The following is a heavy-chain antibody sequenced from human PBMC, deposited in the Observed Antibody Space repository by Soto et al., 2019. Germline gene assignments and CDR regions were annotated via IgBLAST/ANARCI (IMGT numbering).Heavy chain of an antibody. Sequence: SETLSLTCTVSGGSISSGGYYWSWIRQHPGKGLEWIGYIYYSGSTYYNPSLKSRVTISVDTSKNQFSLKLSSVTAADTAVYYCARAGVSTAMVSFHITPGAFDIWGQGTMVTVSS. CDR3: ARAGVSTAMVSFHITPGAFDI. V-gene: IGHV4-31*03. J-gene: IGHJ3*02. D-gene: IGHD5-18*01. CDR1: GGSISSGGYY. CDR2: IYYSGST.